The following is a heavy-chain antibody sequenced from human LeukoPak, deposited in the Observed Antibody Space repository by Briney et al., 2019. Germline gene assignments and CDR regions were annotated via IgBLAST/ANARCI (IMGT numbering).Heavy chain of an antibody. CDR3: ARAGNYYFDL. CDR2: MNADGRTI. D-gene: IGHD1-7*01. V-gene: IGHV3-74*01. CDR1: GFTFSSSW. Sequence: GGSLRLSCAASGFTFSSSWMHWVRHGPGKGLVWVARMNADGRTINYADSVKGRFTISRDNAKNTLYLQMNSLRTEDAAVYYCARAGNYYFDLWGRGTQVTVSS. J-gene: IGHJ2*01.